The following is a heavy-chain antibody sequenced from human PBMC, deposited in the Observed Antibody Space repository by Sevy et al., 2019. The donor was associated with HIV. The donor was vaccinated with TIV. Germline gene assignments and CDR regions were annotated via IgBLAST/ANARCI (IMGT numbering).Heavy chain of an antibody. CDR3: ARVPGAVIAAGPYHFDY. J-gene: IGHJ4*02. V-gene: IGHV3-23*01. CDR2: ISASGGST. Sequence: GGSLRLSCTASGFTFSSYVISWVRQAPGKGLEWVSTISASGGSTYYADSVKGRFTISRDNAKNTLYLQMNSPRPEDTAVYYCARVPGAVIAAGPYHFDYWGQGTLVTVSS. D-gene: IGHD6-13*01. CDR1: GFTFSSYV.